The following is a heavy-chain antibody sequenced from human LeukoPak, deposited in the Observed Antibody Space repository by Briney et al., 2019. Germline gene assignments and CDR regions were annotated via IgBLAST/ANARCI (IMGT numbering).Heavy chain of an antibody. D-gene: IGHD4-23*01. CDR2: INPSGGST. Sequence: ASVKVSCKASGYTFTSYYMHWVRQAPGQGLEWMGIINPSGGSTSYAQKFQGRVTMTRDTSTSTVYMELSSLRSEDTAVYYCARADGGNSGPRYYYYYGMDVWGQGTTVTVSS. V-gene: IGHV1-46*01. CDR1: GYTFTSYY. J-gene: IGHJ6*02. CDR3: ARADGGNSGPRYYYYYGMDV.